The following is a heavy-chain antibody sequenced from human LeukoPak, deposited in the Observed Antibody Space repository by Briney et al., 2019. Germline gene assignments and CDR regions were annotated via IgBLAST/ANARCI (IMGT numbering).Heavy chain of an antibody. J-gene: IGHJ5*02. Sequence: GESLKISCKGSGYSFTTYWIAWVRQMPGKGLEWMGIMYPGDSQTRYSPSFRGHLTISADRSISTAYLQWSSLKASDTAMYYCARHSGTIFGVGYDLFDPWGQGTLVTVSS. CDR1: GYSFTTYW. D-gene: IGHD3-3*01. V-gene: IGHV5-51*01. CDR2: MYPGDSQT. CDR3: ARHSGTIFGVGYDLFDP.